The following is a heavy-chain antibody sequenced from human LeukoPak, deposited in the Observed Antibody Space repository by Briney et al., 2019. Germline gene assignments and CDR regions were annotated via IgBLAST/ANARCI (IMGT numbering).Heavy chain of an antibody. V-gene: IGHV4-59*08. Sequence: SETLSLTCIVSGGSISGYHWGWVRQPPGKGLEYISFIYYNGDTNYNPSLKSRVTMSVDTSKNQFSLKLSSVTAADTAVYYCARLGDCGHDCYSHDYWGLGTLVTVSS. J-gene: IGHJ4*02. D-gene: IGHD2-21*01. CDR3: ARLGDCGHDCYSHDY. CDR1: GGSISGYH. CDR2: IYYNGDT.